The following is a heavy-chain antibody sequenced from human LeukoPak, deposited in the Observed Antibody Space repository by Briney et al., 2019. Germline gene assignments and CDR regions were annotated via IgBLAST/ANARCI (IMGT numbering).Heavy chain of an antibody. Sequence: PGGSLRLSCAASGFTFSSYSMNWVRQAPGKGLEWVSSISSSSSYIYYADSVKGRFTISRDNAKNSLYLQMNSLRAEDTAVYYCARPARPSGSGSPHRENWFDPWGQGTLVTVSS. CDR2: ISSSSSYI. CDR3: ARPARPSGSGSPHRENWFDP. J-gene: IGHJ5*02. V-gene: IGHV3-21*01. CDR1: GFTFSSYS. D-gene: IGHD3-10*01.